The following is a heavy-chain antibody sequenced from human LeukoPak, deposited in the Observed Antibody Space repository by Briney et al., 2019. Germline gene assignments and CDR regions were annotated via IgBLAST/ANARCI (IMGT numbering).Heavy chain of an antibody. CDR2: IYPGDSDT. J-gene: IGHJ6*04. V-gene: IGHV5-51*01. CDR3: ARQRVRGVSYMAV. D-gene: IGHD3-10*01. CDR1: GYSFNSYW. Sequence: GESLKISCKGSGYSFNSYWIGWVRQMPGKGLEWMGIIYPGDSDTRYSPSFQGQVTISADKSISTAYLQWSSLKASDTAMYYCARQRVRGVSYMAVWGKGTTVTVSS.